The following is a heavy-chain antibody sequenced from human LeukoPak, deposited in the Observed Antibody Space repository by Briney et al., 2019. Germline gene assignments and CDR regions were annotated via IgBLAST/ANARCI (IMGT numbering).Heavy chain of an antibody. Sequence: SETLSHTCAVYGGSFSGYYWSWIRQPPGKGLESIGEIKHSGSTNYNTSLKSRFTISVYTSKNQFSLKLSSVTAADTAVYYCARRAQGWLLLSNFDYWGQGTLVTVSS. J-gene: IGHJ4*02. V-gene: IGHV4-34*01. CDR3: ARRAQGWLLLSNFDY. CDR1: GGSFSGYY. CDR2: IKHSGST. D-gene: IGHD3-22*01.